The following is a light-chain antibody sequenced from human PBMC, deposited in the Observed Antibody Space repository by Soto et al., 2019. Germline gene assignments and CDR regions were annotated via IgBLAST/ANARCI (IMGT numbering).Light chain of an antibody. Sequence: QSVLTQPPSVSGAPGQRVTISCTGSNSNIGAGYDVHWYQQLPGTAPKLLIYSKSNRPSGVPDRFSGSKSGTSASLAITGLQDEDEADYYCQSYDNSLGGSVFGGGTKLTVL. V-gene: IGLV1-40*01. J-gene: IGLJ3*02. CDR2: SKS. CDR3: QSYDNSLGGSV. CDR1: NSNIGAGYD.